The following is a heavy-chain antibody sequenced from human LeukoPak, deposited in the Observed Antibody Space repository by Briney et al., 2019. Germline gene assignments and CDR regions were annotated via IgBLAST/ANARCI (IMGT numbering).Heavy chain of an antibody. J-gene: IGHJ3*02. V-gene: IGHV1-8*01. D-gene: IGHD2-2*01. Sequence: GASVKVSCKASGYTFTSYDINWVRQATGQGLEWMGWMNPNSGNTGYAQKFQGRVTMTRDTSTSTVYMELSSLRSEDTAVYYCARAGTSWAFDIWGQGTMVTVSS. CDR3: ARAGTSWAFDI. CDR1: GYTFTSYD. CDR2: MNPNSGNT.